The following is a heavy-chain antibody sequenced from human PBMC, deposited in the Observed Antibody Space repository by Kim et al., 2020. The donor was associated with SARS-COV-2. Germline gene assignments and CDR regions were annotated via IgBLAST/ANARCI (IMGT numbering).Heavy chain of an antibody. CDR1: GGSISSYY. J-gene: IGHJ3*02. CDR2: IYYSGST. CDR3: ARHQEQFWRGYSMHGGMGDDAFDI. Sequence: SETLSLTCTVSGGSISSYYWSWIRQPPGKGLEWIGYIYYSGSTNYNPSLKSRVTISVDTSKNQFSLKLSSVTAADTAVYYCARHQEQFWRGYSMHGGMGDDAFDIWGQGTMVTVSS. V-gene: IGHV4-59*08. D-gene: IGHD5-18*01.